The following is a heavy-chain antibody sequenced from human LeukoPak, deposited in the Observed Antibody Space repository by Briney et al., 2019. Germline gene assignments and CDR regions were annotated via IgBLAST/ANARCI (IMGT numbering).Heavy chain of an antibody. CDR3: ARVPGVRGPRGAFDI. J-gene: IGHJ3*02. CDR1: GDGVSSNTAA. Sequence: SQTLSLTCAIFGDGVSSNTAAWNWIRQSPSRGLEWLGRTYYRSKWYNDYAVSVKSRIIINPETSKNLFSLQLKSVTPEDTAVYYCARVPGVRGPRGAFDIWGQGTMVTVSS. V-gene: IGHV6-1*01. CDR2: TYYRSKWYN. D-gene: IGHD3-10*01.